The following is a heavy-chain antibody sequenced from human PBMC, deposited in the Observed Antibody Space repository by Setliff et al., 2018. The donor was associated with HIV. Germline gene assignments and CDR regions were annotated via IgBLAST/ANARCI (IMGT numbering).Heavy chain of an antibody. J-gene: IGHJ3*01. V-gene: IGHV4-59*11. Sequence: SETLSLTCTVSGGSISSHYWSWIRQPPGKGLEWIGYIYYSGSTNYNPSLKSRVTISVDTSKNQFSLKLSSVTAADTAVYYCARDYIAKDTFHVWGQGTMVTVSS. CDR3: ARDYIAKDTFHV. CDR1: GGSISSHY. D-gene: IGHD2-21*01. CDR2: IYYSGST.